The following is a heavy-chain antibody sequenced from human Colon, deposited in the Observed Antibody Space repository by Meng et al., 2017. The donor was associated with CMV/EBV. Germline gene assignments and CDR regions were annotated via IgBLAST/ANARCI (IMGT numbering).Heavy chain of an antibody. V-gene: IGHV3-21*01. D-gene: IGHD3-10*01. J-gene: IGHJ4*02. CDR1: GFTFSSYS. CDR3: AREPGTYGYFGF. CDR2: ISTTVSYV. Sequence: VELVESGGGLVKPGGSLRLSCAASGFTFSSYSMNWVRQSPGKGLEWVSSISTTVSYVYYADSVKGRFTISRDNAKNSLYLQMDSLRAEDTAVYYCAREPGTYGYFGFWGQGTLVTVSS.